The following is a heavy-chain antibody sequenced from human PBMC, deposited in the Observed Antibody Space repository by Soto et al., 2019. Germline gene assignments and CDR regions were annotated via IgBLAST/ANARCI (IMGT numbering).Heavy chain of an antibody. D-gene: IGHD6-13*01. V-gene: IGHV1-18*01. Sequence: ISAYNGNTNYAQKLQGRITMTTDTSTSTAYMELRSLRSDDTAVYYCARGPEYSSSWFRAPSYYYGMDVWGQGTTVTVSS. CDR3: ARGPEYSSSWFRAPSYYYGMDV. J-gene: IGHJ6*02. CDR2: ISAYNGNT.